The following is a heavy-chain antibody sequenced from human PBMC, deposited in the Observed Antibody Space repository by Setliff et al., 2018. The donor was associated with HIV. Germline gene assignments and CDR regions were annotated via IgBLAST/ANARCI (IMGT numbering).Heavy chain of an antibody. V-gene: IGHV1-2*04. J-gene: IGHJ3*02. Sequence: GASVNVSCKASGYTFTGYYMHWVRQAPGQGLEWMAWINSATGGTNYAQNFQGWVTVIRDTSINTVYMELSSLKSGDTAVYYCARDYLHVFDIWGQGTMVTVSS. CDR1: GYTFTGYY. CDR2: INSATGGT. CDR3: ARDYLHVFDI.